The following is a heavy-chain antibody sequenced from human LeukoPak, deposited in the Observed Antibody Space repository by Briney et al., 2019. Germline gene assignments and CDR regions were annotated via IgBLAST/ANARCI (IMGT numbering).Heavy chain of an antibody. CDR3: AKGIHYHDSSGYYFDYFDY. D-gene: IGHD3-22*01. CDR2: ISYDGSNK. V-gene: IGHV3-30*18. J-gene: IGHJ4*02. Sequence: GGSLRLSCAASGFTFSSYGMHWVRQAPGKGLECVAVISYDGSNKYYADSVKGQFTISRDNSKNTLYLQMNSLRAEDTAVYYCAKGIHYHDSSGYYFDYFDYWGQGTLVTVSS. CDR1: GFTFSSYG.